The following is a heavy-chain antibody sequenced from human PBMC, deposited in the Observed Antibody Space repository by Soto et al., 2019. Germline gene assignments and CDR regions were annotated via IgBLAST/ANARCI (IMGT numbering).Heavy chain of an antibody. CDR2: ISAYNGNT. J-gene: IGHJ5*02. CDR1: GYTFTSYG. D-gene: IGHD3-10*01. CDR3: VREEEVLRGVVSLAS. V-gene: IGHV1-18*01. Sequence: QVPLVQSGAEVKKPGASVKVSCKASGYTFTSYGLSWVRQAPGQGLEWMGWISAYNGNTNYAQKVQGRVTMTTDTPTNTADMELRSLRSDDTAVYYCVREEEVLRGVVSLASWGQGTLVTVSS.